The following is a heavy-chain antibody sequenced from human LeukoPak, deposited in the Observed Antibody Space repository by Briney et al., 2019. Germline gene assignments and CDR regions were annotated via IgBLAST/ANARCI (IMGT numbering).Heavy chain of an antibody. CDR1: GGSFSGYY. D-gene: IGHD3-10*01. V-gene: IGHV4-34*01. CDR2: INHSGST. Sequence: SETLSLTCAVYGGSFSGYYWSWIRQPPGKGLEWIGEINHSGSTNYNPSLKSRVTISVDTSKNQFSLKLSSVTAADTAVYYCARLGGSGSYVHYYYMDVWGKGTTVTISS. J-gene: IGHJ6*03. CDR3: ARLGGSGSYVHYYYMDV.